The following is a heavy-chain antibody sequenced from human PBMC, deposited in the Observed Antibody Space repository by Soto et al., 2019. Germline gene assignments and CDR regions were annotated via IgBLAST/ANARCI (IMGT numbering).Heavy chain of an antibody. CDR2: IYWDDDK. CDR3: AHRPPERGLATFDP. CDR1: GFSLSTSGVA. V-gene: IGHV2-5*02. Sequence: QITLKESGPPLVKPTQTLTLTCTFSGFSLSTSGVAVGWIRQPPGKALEWLALIYWDDDKRYSPSLKSRLTNTKDTSKNQVVLTMTNMDPVDTATYYCAHRPPERGLATFDPWGQGTLVTVSS. J-gene: IGHJ5*02. D-gene: IGHD1-1*01.